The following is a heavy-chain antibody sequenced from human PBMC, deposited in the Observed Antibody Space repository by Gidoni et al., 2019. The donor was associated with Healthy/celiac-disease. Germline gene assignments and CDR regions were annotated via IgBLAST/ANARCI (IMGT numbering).Heavy chain of an antibody. CDR3: AREATVVLPYYFDY. J-gene: IGHJ4*02. V-gene: IGHV1-69*09. CDR2: IIPILGIA. D-gene: IGHD2-15*01. Sequence: QVQLVQSGAEVKKPGSSVKVSCKASGGPFSSYAISWVRQAPGQGLEWMGRIIPILGIANYAQKFQGRVTITADKSTSTAYMELSSLRSEDTAVYYCAREATVVLPYYFDYWGQGTLGTVSS. CDR1: GGPFSSYA.